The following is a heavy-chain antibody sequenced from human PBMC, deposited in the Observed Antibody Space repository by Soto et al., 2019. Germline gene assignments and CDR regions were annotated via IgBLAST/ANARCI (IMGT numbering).Heavy chain of an antibody. D-gene: IGHD2-15*01. V-gene: IGHV3-49*04. CDR3: TKKLVGYCTGSSCYGAFDV. CDR2: IRSKIYGGTT. J-gene: IGHJ3*01. CDR1: GFTFGDYA. Sequence: QTGGSLRLSCTASGFTFGDYAMSWVRQAPGKGLEWVSFIRSKIYGGTTEYAASVKDRFTISRDDSKSIAYLQMNSLKTEDTAVYYCTKKLVGYCTGSSCYGAFDVWGQGTMVTVSS.